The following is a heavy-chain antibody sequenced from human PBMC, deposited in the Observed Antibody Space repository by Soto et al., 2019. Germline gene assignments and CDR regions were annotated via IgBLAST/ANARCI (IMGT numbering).Heavy chain of an antibody. D-gene: IGHD3-22*01. J-gene: IGHJ3*02. Sequence: GGSRRLSWTASGFTFGYYAMSWVRQAPGKGLEWVGFIRSKAYGGTTEYAASVKGRFTISRDDSKSIAYLHMNSLKTEDTAVYYCTRDDYDSRVRGAFDIWGQGTMVTVSS. V-gene: IGHV3-49*04. CDR1: GFTFGYYA. CDR2: IRSKAYGGTT. CDR3: TRDDYDSRVRGAFDI.